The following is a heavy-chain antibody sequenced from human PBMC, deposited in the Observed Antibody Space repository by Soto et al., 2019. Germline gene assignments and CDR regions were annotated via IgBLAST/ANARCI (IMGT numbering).Heavy chain of an antibody. J-gene: IGHJ4*02. V-gene: IGHV4-59*01. CDR2: IYYSGST. D-gene: IGHD3-10*01. CDR1: GGSISSYY. CDR3: ARGRVTMVRGVRYYFDY. Sequence: SETLSLTCTVSGGSISSYYWSWIRQPPGKGLEWIGYIYYSGSTNYNPSLKSRVTISVDTSKNQFSLKLSSVTAADTAVYYCARGRVTMVRGVRYYFDYWGQGTLVTVSS.